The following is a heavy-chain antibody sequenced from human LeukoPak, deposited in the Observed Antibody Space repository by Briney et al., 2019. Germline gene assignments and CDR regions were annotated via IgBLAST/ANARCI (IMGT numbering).Heavy chain of an antibody. CDR2: MNPNSGNT. D-gene: IGHD6-6*01. CDR3: ARDIYGEYSRSCGMDV. CDR1: GYTFTSYD. Sequence: ASVKVSCKASGYTFTSYDINWVRQATGQGLEWMGWMNPNSGNTGYAQKFQGRVTMTRNTSISTAYMELSSLRSEDTAVYYCARDIYGEYSRSCGMDVWGQGTTVTVSS. J-gene: IGHJ6*02. V-gene: IGHV1-8*02.